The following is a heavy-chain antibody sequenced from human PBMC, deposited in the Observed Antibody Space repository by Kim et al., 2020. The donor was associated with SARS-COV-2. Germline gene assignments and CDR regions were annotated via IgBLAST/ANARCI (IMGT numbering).Heavy chain of an antibody. V-gene: IGHV4-59*13. Sequence: SETLSLTCTVSGGSISSYYWSWIRQPPGKGLEWIGYIYYSGSTNYNPSLKSRVTISVDTSKNQFSLKLSSVTAADTAVYYCARGGVEMATIGLLDYWGQGTVVTVSS. CDR2: IYYSGST. D-gene: IGHD5-12*01. CDR3: ARGGVEMATIGLLDY. CDR1: GGSISSYY. J-gene: IGHJ4*02.